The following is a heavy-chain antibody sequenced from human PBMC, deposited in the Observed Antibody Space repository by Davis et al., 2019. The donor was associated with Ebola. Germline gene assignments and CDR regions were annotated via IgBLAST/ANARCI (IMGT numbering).Heavy chain of an antibody. CDR1: GFPFSSYW. J-gene: IGHJ6*02. CDR3: ASGSQSRNYYYYGMDV. CDR2: IKQAGSEK. V-gene: IGHV3-7*01. Sequence: GESLKISCAASGFPFSSYWMSRVRQAPGKGLEWVANIKQAGSEKYYVDSVKGRFTRSRDKAKNSLYLQMNSLRAEDTAVYYCASGSQSRNYYYYGMDVWGQGTTVTVSS.